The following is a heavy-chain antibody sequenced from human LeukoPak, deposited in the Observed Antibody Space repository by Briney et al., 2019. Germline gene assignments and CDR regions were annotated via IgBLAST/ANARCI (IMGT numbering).Heavy chain of an antibody. CDR3: ARVMAGGSSWYCYYYGMAV. Sequence: RWASVKVSCKGSGYTFTSYAMQWVRQAPGQKLEWMGWINAGNGNTKYSQKFQGRVTITRDTSASTAYMELSSLRSEDTAVYYCARVMAGGSSWYCYYYGMAVWGQWTTVTVSS. J-gene: IGHJ6*02. V-gene: IGHV1-3*01. CDR2: INAGNGNT. CDR1: GYTFTSYA. D-gene: IGHD6-13*01.